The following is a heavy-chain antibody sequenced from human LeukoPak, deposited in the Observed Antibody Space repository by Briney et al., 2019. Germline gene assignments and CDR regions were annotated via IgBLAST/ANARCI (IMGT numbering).Heavy chain of an antibody. V-gene: IGHV4-34*01. Sequence: PSETLSLTCAVYGGSFSGYYWSWIRQPPGKRLEWIGEINHSGSTNYNPSLKSRVTISVDTSKNQFSLKLSSVTAADTAVYYCARDNYDILTGYSNWFDPWGQGTLVTVSS. J-gene: IGHJ5*02. CDR3: ARDNYDILTGYSNWFDP. D-gene: IGHD3-9*01. CDR1: GGSFSGYY. CDR2: INHSGST.